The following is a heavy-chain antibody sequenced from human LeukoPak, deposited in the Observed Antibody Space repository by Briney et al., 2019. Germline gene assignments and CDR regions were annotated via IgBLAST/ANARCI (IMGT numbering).Heavy chain of an antibody. Sequence: GGSLRLSCAASGFTFSSYWMHWVRQAPGKGLVWVSRVNTDGGTPTYADSVKGRFTISRDNAKNTLYLQMNSLRAEDTAVYYCARDRGSYSDYWGQGTLVTVSS. CDR3: ARDRGSYSDY. D-gene: IGHD3-16*01. J-gene: IGHJ4*02. V-gene: IGHV3-74*01. CDR2: VNTDGGTP. CDR1: GFTFSSYW.